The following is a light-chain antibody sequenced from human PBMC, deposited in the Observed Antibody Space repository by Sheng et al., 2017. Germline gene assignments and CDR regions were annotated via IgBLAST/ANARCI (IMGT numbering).Light chain of an antibody. V-gene: IGLV6-57*01. CDR1: RGNIASHF. CDR2: END. J-gene: IGLJ3*02. CDR3: QSYDDLSQV. Sequence: NFVLTQPRSVSDSPGKTVTISCTRSRGNIASHFVQWYQQRPGNSPTTVIYENDQRPSGVPGRFSASVDRSSNSASLTISGLQPEDEADYYCQSYDDLSQVFGGGTKLTVL.